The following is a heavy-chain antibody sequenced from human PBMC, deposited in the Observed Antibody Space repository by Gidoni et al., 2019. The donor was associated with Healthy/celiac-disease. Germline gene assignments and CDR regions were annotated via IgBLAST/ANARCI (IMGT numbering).Heavy chain of an antibody. J-gene: IGHJ6*02. D-gene: IGHD2-15*01. Sequence: QMQLVQSGPEVKKPWTSVQVSCKASGFTFTSSAVQWVRPARGQRLEWIGWIVVGSGNTNYAQKFQERVTITRDMSTSTAYMELSSLRSEDTAVYYCAADLGCSGGSCYYYYGMDVWGQGTTVTVSS. V-gene: IGHV1-58*01. CDR1: GFTFTSSA. CDR3: AADLGCSGGSCYYYYGMDV. CDR2: IVVGSGNT.